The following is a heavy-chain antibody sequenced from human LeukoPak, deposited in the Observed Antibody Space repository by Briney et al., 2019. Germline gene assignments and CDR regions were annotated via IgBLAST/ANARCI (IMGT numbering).Heavy chain of an antibody. V-gene: IGHV3-21*01. CDR1: GFTFSSYA. CDR2: ISSSSSYI. J-gene: IGHJ4*02. Sequence: GGSLRLSCAASGFTFSSYAMSWVRQAPGKGLEWVSSISSSSSYIYYADSVKGRFTISRDNAKNSLYLQMNSLRAEDTAVYYCARLGSIAARGLDYWGQGTLVTVSS. CDR3: ARLGSIAARGLDY. D-gene: IGHD6-6*01.